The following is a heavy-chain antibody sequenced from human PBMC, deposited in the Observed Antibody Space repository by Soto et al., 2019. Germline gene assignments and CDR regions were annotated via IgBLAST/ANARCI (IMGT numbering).Heavy chain of an antibody. CDR1: GGSISSYY. CDR3: ARVTRLAYCGGDCYFRAWYFDL. CDR2: IYYSGST. Sequence: PSETLSLTCTVSGGSISSYYWSWIRQPPGKGLEWIGYIYYSGSTNYNPSLKSRVTISVDTSKNQFSLKLSSVTAADTAVYYCARVTRLAYCGGDCYFRAWYFDLWGRGTLVTVSS. J-gene: IGHJ2*01. V-gene: IGHV4-59*01. D-gene: IGHD2-21*02.